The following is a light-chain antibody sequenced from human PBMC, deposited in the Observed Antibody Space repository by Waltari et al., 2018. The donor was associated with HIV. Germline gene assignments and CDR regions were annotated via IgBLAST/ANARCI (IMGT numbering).Light chain of an antibody. CDR3: RQANSFPLT. Sequence: DVQMTQSPSSVSASVGDRINITCRASQGISSWLAWYQQKPGEAPKLLIYATSGLQTGVPSRFRGSGFGTEFTLTISSLQPEDFATYYCRQANSFPLTFGGGTKVEIK. CDR1: QGISSW. V-gene: IGKV1D-12*01. J-gene: IGKJ4*01. CDR2: ATS.